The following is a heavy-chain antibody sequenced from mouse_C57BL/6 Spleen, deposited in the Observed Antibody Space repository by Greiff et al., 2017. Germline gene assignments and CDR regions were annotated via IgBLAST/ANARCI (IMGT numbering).Heavy chain of an antibody. CDR2: ISSGSSTI. J-gene: IGHJ2*01. V-gene: IGHV5-17*01. Sequence: VKLVASGGGLVKPGGSLKLSCAASGFTFSDYGMHWVRPAPEKGLEWVAYISSGSSTIYYADTVKGRFPISRYNAKNTLFLQMTSLRAEETAMYYCARGGGFDYWGQGTTLTVSS. CDR3: ARGGGFDY. CDR1: GFTFSDYG. D-gene: IGHD1-1*02.